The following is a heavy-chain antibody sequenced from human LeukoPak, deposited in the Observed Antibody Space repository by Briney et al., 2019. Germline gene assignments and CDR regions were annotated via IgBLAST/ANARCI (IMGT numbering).Heavy chain of an antibody. CDR1: GGSINSDY. Sequence: SETLSLTCSVSGGSINSDYWNWIRQPPGKGREWIGYIYHRGSTNYNPSLKSRVTISIDKSKKQFSLKLISVTAADTAIYYCARVGGITTINNAAFDIWGQGTMVTVSS. V-gene: IGHV4-59*01. D-gene: IGHD5-24*01. CDR2: IYHRGST. CDR3: ARVGGITTINNAAFDI. J-gene: IGHJ3*02.